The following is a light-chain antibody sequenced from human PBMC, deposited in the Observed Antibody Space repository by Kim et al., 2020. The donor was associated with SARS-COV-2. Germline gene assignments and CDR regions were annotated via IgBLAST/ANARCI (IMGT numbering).Light chain of an antibody. V-gene: IGLV3-19*01. J-gene: IGLJ1*01. CDR2: GKN. Sequence: SSELTQDPAVSVALGQTVRITCQGDSLRSYYASWYQQKPGQAPVLVIYGKNNRPSGIPDRFSGSSSGNTASLNITGAQAEDEADYYCNSRDSSGNHLRVFGTGTKVTVL. CDR3: NSRDSSGNHLRV. CDR1: SLRSYY.